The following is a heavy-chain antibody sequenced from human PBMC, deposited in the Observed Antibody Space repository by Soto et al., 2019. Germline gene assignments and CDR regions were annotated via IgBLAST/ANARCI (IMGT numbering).Heavy chain of an antibody. CDR2: ISGSGDGT. V-gene: IGHV3-23*01. D-gene: IGHD5-18*01. J-gene: IGHJ4*02. CDR1: GFTFSSFA. Sequence: GGSLRLSCAASGFTFSSFALSWVRQAPGKGLEWVSAISGSGDGTDYADSVKGRFTISRDNSKNTLYLQMNSLRAEDMAVYYCAGPGYSSQDYWGQGALVTVSS. CDR3: AGPGYSSQDY.